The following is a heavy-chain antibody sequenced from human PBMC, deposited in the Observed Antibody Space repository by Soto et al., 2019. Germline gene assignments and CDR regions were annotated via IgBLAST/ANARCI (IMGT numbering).Heavy chain of an antibody. D-gene: IGHD6-13*01. V-gene: IGHV4-39*01. CDR3: ARLPAAGKKPIDY. CDR1: GGSISSSSYY. CDR2: IYYSGST. Sequence: SETLSLTCTVSGGSISSSSYYWGWIRQPPGKGLEWIGSIYYSGSTYYNPSLKSRVTISVDTSKNQFSLKLSSVTAADTAVYYCARLPAAGKKPIDYWGQGTLVTVSS. J-gene: IGHJ4*02.